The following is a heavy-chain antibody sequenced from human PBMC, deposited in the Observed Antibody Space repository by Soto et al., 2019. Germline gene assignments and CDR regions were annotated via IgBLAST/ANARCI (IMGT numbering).Heavy chain of an antibody. CDR2: TIPMFGTT. CDR3: XXXXXXXXXXXYYLGIDGMDV. CDR1: GGTFNSYA. D-gene: IGHD7-27*01. J-gene: IGHJ6*02. V-gene: IGHV1-69*12. Sequence: QVQLVQSGAEVKKPESSVRVSCKASGGTFNSYAITWVRQAPGQGLEWMGGTIPMFGTTNYAEKFQGRVTITADESTNTAYMELSXLXXXXXXXXXXXXXXXXXXXXXYYLGIDGMDVWGQGTTVIVSS.